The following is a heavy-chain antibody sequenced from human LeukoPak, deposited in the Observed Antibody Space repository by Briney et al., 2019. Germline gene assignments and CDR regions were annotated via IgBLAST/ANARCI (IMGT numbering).Heavy chain of an antibody. V-gene: IGHV3-48*01. CDR3: ARDRDWGFDY. Sequence: PGGSLRLSCAASGFTFSTYSMNWVRQAPGQGLEWVSYINSDTIWYADSVKGRFTISRDNAKNSLFLQMNSLRAEDTAVYYCARDRDWGFDYWGQGTLVTVSS. D-gene: IGHD7-27*01. J-gene: IGHJ4*02. CDR1: GFTFSTYS. CDR2: INSDTI.